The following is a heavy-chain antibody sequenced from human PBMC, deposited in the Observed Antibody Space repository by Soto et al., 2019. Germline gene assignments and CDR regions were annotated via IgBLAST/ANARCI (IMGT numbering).Heavy chain of an antibody. CDR1: GGSITNTDW. CDR2: ISLSGNT. Sequence: SETLSLTCAVSGGSITNTDWWTWVRQPPGMGLEWVGDISLSGNTNYNPSLEGRAAISLDKSRNQFSLILNSVTAADTDVYYCASRGSSGAFWGQGTLVTVSS. D-gene: IGHD3-22*01. CDR3: ASRGSSGAF. V-gene: IGHV4-4*02. J-gene: IGHJ4*02.